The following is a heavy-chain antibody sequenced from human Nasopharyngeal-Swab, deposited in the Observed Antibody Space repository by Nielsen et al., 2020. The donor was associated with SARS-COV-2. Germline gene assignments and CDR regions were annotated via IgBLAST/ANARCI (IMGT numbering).Heavy chain of an antibody. CDR3: AKDPYYYGSGSYWNYFDY. J-gene: IGHJ4*02. Sequence: WIRQPPGKGLEWVAVISYDGSNKYYADSVKGRFTISRDNSKNTLYLQMNSLRAEDTAVYYCAKDPYYYGSGSYWNYFDYWGQGTLVTVS. V-gene: IGHV3-30*18. D-gene: IGHD3-10*01. CDR2: ISYDGSNK.